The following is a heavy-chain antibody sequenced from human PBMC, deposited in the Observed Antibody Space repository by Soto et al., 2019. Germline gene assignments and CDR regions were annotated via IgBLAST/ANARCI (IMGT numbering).Heavy chain of an antibody. CDR1: GGSISSYY. Sequence: SETLSLTCTVSGGSISSYYWSWIRQPPGKGLEWIGYIYYSGSTNYNPSLKSRVTISVDTSKNQFSLKLSSVTAADTAVYYCARDLISGWFDPWGQGTLVTVSS. CDR3: ARDLISGWFDP. CDR2: IYYSGST. D-gene: IGHD3-10*01. J-gene: IGHJ5*02. V-gene: IGHV4-59*01.